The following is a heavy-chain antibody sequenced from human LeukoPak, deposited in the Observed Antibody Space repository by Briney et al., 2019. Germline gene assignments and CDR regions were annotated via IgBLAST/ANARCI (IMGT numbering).Heavy chain of an antibody. CDR2: ISGSGGST. CDR3: AKRGVVIRVILVGFHKEAYYFDS. J-gene: IGHJ4*02. Sequence: GGSLRLSCAVSGITLSNYGMNWVRQAPGKGLEWVAGISGSGGSTNYADPVKGRFTISRDNSKNTLYLQMNSLRAEDTAVYFCAKRGVVIRVILVGFHKEAYYFDSWGQGALVTVSS. V-gene: IGHV3-23*01. D-gene: IGHD3-22*01. CDR1: GITLSNYG.